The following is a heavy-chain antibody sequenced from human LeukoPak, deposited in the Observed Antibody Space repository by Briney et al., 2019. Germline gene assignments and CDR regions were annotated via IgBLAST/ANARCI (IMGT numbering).Heavy chain of an antibody. Sequence: PGGSLTLSCAASGFTFSGSAMHWVRQASGKGLEWVGRIRSKANSYATAYAASVKGRFTISRDDSKNTAYLQMNSLKTEDTAVYYCTRRNDGGYAYWGQGTLVTVSS. CDR1: GFTFSGSA. CDR3: TRRNDGGYAY. V-gene: IGHV3-73*01. CDR2: IRSKANSYAT. J-gene: IGHJ4*02. D-gene: IGHD1-1*01.